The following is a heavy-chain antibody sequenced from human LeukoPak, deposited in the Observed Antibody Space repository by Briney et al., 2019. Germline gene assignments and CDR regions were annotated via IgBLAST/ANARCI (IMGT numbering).Heavy chain of an antibody. CDR3: ARGRSYDFWSGAFDY. CDR2: INWNGGST. CDR1: GFTFDDYG. J-gene: IGHJ4*02. D-gene: IGHD3-3*01. V-gene: IGHV3-20*04. Sequence: PGGSLRLSCAASGFTFDDYGMSWVRQAPGKGPEWVSGINWNGGSTGYADSVKGRFTISRDNAKNSLYLQMNSLRAEDTALYYCARGRSYDFWSGAFDYWGQGTLVTVSS.